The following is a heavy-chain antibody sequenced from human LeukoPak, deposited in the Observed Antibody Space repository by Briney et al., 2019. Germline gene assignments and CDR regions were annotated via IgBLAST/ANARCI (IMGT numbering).Heavy chain of an antibody. J-gene: IGHJ5*02. CDR2: IYYSGST. CDR1: GGSISSYY. Sequence: PSETLSLTCSVSGGSISSYYGNWIRQPPGKGLEWIGYIYYSGSTKYNPSLKSRVTMSVDTSKNQFSLKLSSVTAADTAVYYCARGTDITARPAWFDPWGQGTLVTVSS. CDR3: ARGTDITARPAWFDP. D-gene: IGHD6-6*01. V-gene: IGHV4-59*01.